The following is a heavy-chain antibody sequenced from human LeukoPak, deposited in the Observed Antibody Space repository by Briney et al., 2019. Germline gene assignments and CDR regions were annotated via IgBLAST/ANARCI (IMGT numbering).Heavy chain of an antibody. CDR1: GGSISSSNW. D-gene: IGHD2-21*02. CDR2: IYHSGST. Sequence: SETLSLTCAVSGGSISSSNWWSWVRHPPGKGLEWIGEIYHSGSTNYNPSLKSRVTISVDKSKNQFSLKLSSVTAADTAVYYCARALVVTAIYFDYWGQGTLVTVSS. CDR3: ARALVVTAIYFDY. J-gene: IGHJ4*02. V-gene: IGHV4-4*02.